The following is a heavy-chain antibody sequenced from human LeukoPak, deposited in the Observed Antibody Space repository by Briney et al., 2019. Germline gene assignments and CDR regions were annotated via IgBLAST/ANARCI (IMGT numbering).Heavy chain of an antibody. CDR1: GYTLTELS. J-gene: IGHJ6*02. Sequence: ASVKVSCKVSGYTLTELSMFWVRQAPGKGLEWMGSFDPEDGKTVYAQKFQGRVTMTEDTSTDTAYMELSSLRSEDTAVYYCATGYLVTAGLMDVWGQGTTVAVSS. D-gene: IGHD6-13*01. CDR2: FDPEDGKT. V-gene: IGHV1-24*01. CDR3: ATGYLVTAGLMDV.